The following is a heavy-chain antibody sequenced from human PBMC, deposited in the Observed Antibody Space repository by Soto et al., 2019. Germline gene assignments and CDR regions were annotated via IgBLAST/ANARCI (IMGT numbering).Heavy chain of an antibody. J-gene: IGHJ4*02. CDR1: GLTFSSYG. Sequence: QVQLVESGGGVVQPGRSRRLSCEASGLTFSSYGMPWVRQAQGKGLEGGAVIWYDGSNKYYADSVKGRFTISRDNSKNTLYLQMNSLRAEDTAVYYCARDPAGGGYGLGGCFDYWGQGTLVTVSS. CDR2: IWYDGSNK. CDR3: ARDPAGGGYGLGGCFDY. V-gene: IGHV3-33*01. D-gene: IGHD5-18*01.